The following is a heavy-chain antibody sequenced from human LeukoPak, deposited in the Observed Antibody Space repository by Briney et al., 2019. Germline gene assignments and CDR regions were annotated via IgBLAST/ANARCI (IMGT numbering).Heavy chain of an antibody. D-gene: IGHD4-23*01. CDR2: IYYSGST. J-gene: IGHJ2*01. CDR1: GGSISSYY. Sequence: SETLSLTCTVSGGSISSYYWSWIRQPPGKGLEWIGYIYYSGSTNYNPSLKSRVTILVDTSKNQFSLKLSSVTAADTAVYYCAKTTVVTPFWYFDLWGRGTLVTVSS. CDR3: AKTTVVTPFWYFDL. V-gene: IGHV4-59*01.